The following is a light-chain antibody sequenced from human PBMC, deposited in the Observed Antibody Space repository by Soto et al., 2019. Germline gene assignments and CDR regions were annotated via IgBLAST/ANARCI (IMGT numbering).Light chain of an antibody. CDR3: QQNYNTPLT. Sequence: DIEMTQSPSSLSASVGARVTITCRASQTLSSYLNWYHQKPGKAPKLLIYAVSNLQSGVPSRFSGSGSGTDFTLTISSLQPEDFATYYCQQNYNTPLTFGPGTKVDIK. V-gene: IGKV1-39*01. CDR2: AVS. CDR1: QTLSSY. J-gene: IGKJ3*01.